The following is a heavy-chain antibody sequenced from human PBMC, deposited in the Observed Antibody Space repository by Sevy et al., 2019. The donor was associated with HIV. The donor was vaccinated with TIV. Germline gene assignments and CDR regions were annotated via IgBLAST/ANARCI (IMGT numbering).Heavy chain of an antibody. CDR3: AKGGDPYSYGYFDY. CDR1: GFTFSSYA. D-gene: IGHD5-18*01. J-gene: IGHJ4*02. CDR2: ISGSGGST. V-gene: IGHV3-23*01. Sequence: GGSLRLSCAASGFTFSSYAMSWVRQAPGKGLEWVSAISGSGGSTYYADSVKGRFTISRENSKNTLYLQMNSLRAEDTAVYYCAKGGDPYSYGYFDYWGQGTLVTVSS.